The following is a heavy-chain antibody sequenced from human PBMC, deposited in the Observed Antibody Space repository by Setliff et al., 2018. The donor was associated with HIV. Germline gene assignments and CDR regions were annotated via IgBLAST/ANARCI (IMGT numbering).Heavy chain of an antibody. CDR2: IYHSGIT. J-gene: IGHJ3*02. V-gene: IGHV4-38-2*02. CDR1: GYSISSGYY. Sequence: PSETLSLTCTVSGYSISSGYYWGWIRQPPGKGLEWIGSIYHSGITYYNSSLKSRVTISGDTSKNQFSLNLTSVTAADTAVYYCARLGYSGSLVGAFDIWGQGTMVTVSS. CDR3: ARLGYSGSLVGAFDI. D-gene: IGHD1-26*01.